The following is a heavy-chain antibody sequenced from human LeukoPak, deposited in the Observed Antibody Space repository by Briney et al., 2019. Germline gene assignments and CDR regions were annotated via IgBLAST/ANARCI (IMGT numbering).Heavy chain of an antibody. V-gene: IGHV1-24*01. CDR3: ATSPYSSGWGKNWFDP. CDR2: FDPGDGQT. J-gene: IGHJ5*02. Sequence: ASVKVSCKVSGCTLTELSMHWVRQAPGKGLEWMGGFDPGDGQTIYAQKCQGRVTMTEDTSTDTAYMELSSLRSEDTAVYYCATSPYSSGWGKNWFDPWGQGTLVTVSS. D-gene: IGHD6-19*01. CDR1: GCTLTELS.